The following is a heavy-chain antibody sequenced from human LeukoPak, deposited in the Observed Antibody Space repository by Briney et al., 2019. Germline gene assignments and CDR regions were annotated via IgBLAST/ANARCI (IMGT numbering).Heavy chain of an antibody. Sequence: SETLSLTCAVYGESFSGYYWSWIRQPPGKGLEWIGEINHSGSTNYNPSLKSRVTISVDTSKNQFSLKLSSVTAADTAVYYCARGPSGMDVWGQGTTVTVSS. J-gene: IGHJ6*02. CDR2: INHSGST. V-gene: IGHV4-34*01. CDR3: ARGPSGMDV. CDR1: GESFSGYY.